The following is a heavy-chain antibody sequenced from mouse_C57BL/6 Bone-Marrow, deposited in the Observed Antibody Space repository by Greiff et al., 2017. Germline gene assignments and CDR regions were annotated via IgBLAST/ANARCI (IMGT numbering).Heavy chain of an antibody. V-gene: IGHV1-50*01. CDR3: ARFGYYEAY. J-gene: IGHJ3*01. D-gene: IGHD2-3*01. CDR2: IDPADSYP. Sequence: VQLQQPGAELVKPGASVKLSCKASGYPFTSYWMQWVKQRPGQGLEWIGEIDPADSYPNYNQKFKGKATLTVDTSSSTAYMQLSSLTSEDSAVYYGARFGYYEAYWGQGTLVIVSA. CDR1: GYPFTSYW.